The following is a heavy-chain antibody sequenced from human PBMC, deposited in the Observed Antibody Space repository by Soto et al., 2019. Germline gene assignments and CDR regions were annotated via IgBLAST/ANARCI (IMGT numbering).Heavy chain of an antibody. Sequence: QVQLQESGPGLVKPSETLSLTCTVSGGSVSSGSYYWSWIRQPPGKGLEWIGYIYYSGSTNYNPSLKSRVTISVDTSQNQFSLKLSSVTAADTAVYYCATLTTYYDFWSGYYGGYFDLWGRGTLVTVSS. V-gene: IGHV4-61*01. CDR1: GGSVSSGSYY. D-gene: IGHD3-3*01. CDR2: IYYSGST. J-gene: IGHJ2*01. CDR3: ATLTTYYDFWSGYYGGYFDL.